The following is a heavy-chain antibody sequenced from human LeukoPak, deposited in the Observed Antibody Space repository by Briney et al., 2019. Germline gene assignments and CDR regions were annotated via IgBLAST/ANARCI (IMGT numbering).Heavy chain of an antibody. CDR3: AKQYDFWSGPDY. J-gene: IGHJ4*02. Sequence: PGGSLRLSCAASGFTFSSYAMNWVRQAPGEGLEWVSGISGSGGSTYYADSVKGRFTISRDNSKNTLYLQMNSLRVEDTAVYYCAKQYDFWSGPDYWGQGTLVTVSS. D-gene: IGHD3-3*01. CDR2: ISGSGGST. V-gene: IGHV3-23*01. CDR1: GFTFSSYA.